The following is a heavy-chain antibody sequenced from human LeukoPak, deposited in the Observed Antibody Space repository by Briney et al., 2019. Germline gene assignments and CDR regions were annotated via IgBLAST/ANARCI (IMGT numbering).Heavy chain of an antibody. CDR1: GFTLNNYW. CDR3: ATSGYSYGWYYFDF. V-gene: IGHV3-74*01. J-gene: IGHJ4*02. CDR2: INSDGTTT. Sequence: GGSRRLSCAASGFTLNNYWMHWVRQAPGMGLVWVSHINSDGTTTRYADSVKGRFTISRDNAKNTLYLQMNSLRAEDTAVYYCATSGYSYGWYYFDFWGQ. D-gene: IGHD5-18*01.